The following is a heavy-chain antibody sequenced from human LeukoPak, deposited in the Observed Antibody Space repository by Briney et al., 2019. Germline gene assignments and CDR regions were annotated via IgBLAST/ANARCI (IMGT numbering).Heavy chain of an antibody. CDR2: IYYSGST. D-gene: IGHD6-19*01. CDR3: ARLEGQWLVRHYYYMDV. CDR1: GGSISSGSYY. V-gene: IGHV4-61*10. J-gene: IGHJ6*03. Sequence: SETLSLTCTVSGGSISSGSYYWTRIRQPAGKGLEWIGYIYYSGSTNYNPSLKSRVTISVDTSKNQFSLKLSSVTAADTAVYYCARLEGQWLVRHYYYMDVWGKGTTVTISS.